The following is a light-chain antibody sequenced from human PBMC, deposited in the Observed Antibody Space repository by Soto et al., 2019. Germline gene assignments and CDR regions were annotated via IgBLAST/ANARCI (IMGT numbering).Light chain of an antibody. CDR2: AVS. CDR1: SSNIGGGYD. CDR3: QSYDSSLSAWV. J-gene: IGLJ3*02. V-gene: IGLV1-40*01. Sequence: QSALTQPPSVSGAPGQRVIISCTGSSSNIGGGYDVHWYQQLPGTVPKLLIYAVSDRPSGVPDRFSGSKSGTSASLAIAGLQADDEADYYCQSYDSSLSAWVFGGGTKLTVL.